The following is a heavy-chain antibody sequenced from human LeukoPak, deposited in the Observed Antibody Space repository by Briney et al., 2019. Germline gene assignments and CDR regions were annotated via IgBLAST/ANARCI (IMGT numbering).Heavy chain of an antibody. CDR2: MNPNSGNT. Sequence: GASVKVSCKASGYTFTSYDINWVRQATGQGLEWMGWMNPNSGNTGYAQKFQGRVTMTRNTSISTAYMELSSLRSEDTAVYYCAVSTFIKYSSSWYYYYYMDVWGKGTTVTVSS. CDR3: AVSTFIKYSSSWYYYYYMDV. CDR1: GYTFTSYD. J-gene: IGHJ6*03. V-gene: IGHV1-8*01. D-gene: IGHD6-6*01.